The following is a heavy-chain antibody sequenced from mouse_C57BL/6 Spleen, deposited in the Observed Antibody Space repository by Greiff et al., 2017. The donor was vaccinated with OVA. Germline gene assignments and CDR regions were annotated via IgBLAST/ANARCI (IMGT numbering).Heavy chain of an antibody. D-gene: IGHD4-1*01. V-gene: IGHV5-4*01. CDR1: GFTFSSYA. J-gene: IGHJ2*01. Sequence: EVQGVESGGGLVKPGGSLKLSCAASGFTFSSYAMSWVRQTPEKRLEWVATISDGGSYTYYPDNVKGRCTISRDNAKNNRYLQMSHLKSEDTAMYYCARDKGTVFDYWGQGTTLTVSS. CDR3: ARDKGTVFDY. CDR2: ISDGGSYT.